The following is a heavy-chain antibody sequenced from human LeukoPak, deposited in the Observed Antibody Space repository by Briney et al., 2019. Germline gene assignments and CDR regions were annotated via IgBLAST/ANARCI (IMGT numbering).Heavy chain of an antibody. D-gene: IGHD5-18*01. CDR2: IYSGGST. CDR3: ARDLADTAMVN. CDR1: GFTVSSNY. V-gene: IGHV3-53*04. J-gene: IGHJ4*02. Sequence: GGSLRLTCAASGFTVSSNYRSWVRQAPGKGLEWGSVIYSGGSTYYSDSVNGRFTIFRHNTKNKLYSLMDSLRAAAPTVYYCARDLADTAMVNWGQGTLVTVSS.